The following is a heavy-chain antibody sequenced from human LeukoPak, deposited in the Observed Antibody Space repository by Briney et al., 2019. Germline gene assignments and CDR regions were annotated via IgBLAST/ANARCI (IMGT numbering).Heavy chain of an antibody. CDR1: GFTFSSYG. V-gene: IGHV3-33*01. Sequence: GGSLRLSCAASGFTFSSYGMHWVRQAPGKGLEWVAVIWYDGSNNYYADSVKGRFTISRDNSKNTLYLQMNSLRAEDTAVYYCARTIVGATTGPDAFDIWGQGTMVTVSS. D-gene: IGHD1-26*01. J-gene: IGHJ3*02. CDR3: ARTIVGATTGPDAFDI. CDR2: IWYDGSNN.